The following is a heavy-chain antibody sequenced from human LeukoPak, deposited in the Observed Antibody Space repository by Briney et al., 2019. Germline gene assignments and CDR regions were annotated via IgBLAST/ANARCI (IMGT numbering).Heavy chain of an antibody. CDR2: IYPGDSDT. J-gene: IGHJ4*02. V-gene: IGHV5-51*01. CDR3: ARQVAGLDY. CDR1: GCSFTSYW. D-gene: IGHD6-19*01. Sequence: GESLQIPYKGAGCSFTSYWIGWGRRMPGKGLEWMGIIYPGDSDTRYSPSFQGQVTISADKSISTAYLQWSSLKASDTAMYYCARQVAGLDYWGQGTLVTVSS.